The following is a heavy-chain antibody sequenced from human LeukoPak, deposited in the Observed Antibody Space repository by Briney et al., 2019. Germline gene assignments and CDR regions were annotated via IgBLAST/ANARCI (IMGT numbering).Heavy chain of an antibody. Sequence: SETLSLTCTVSGDSITGYYWGWIRQPPGKGLEWIGNIYYTGNTYYNASLKSRVTISVDTSKNQFSLKLSSVTAADTAVYYCARGTMTYYWGQGTLVTVSS. CDR3: ARGTMTYY. CDR1: GDSITGYY. D-gene: IGHD3-22*01. J-gene: IGHJ4*02. CDR2: IYYTGNT. V-gene: IGHV4-39*07.